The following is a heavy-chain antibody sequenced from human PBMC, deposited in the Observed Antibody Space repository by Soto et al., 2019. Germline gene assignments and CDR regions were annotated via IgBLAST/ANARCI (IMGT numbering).Heavy chain of an antibody. V-gene: IGHV3-48*02. CDR3: ARLPKGSVVTG. Sequence: GGSLRLSCVGSGFSFRDHSMNWVRQPPGKGLQWISYISSSSENIYYADSVKGRFTVSRDNAKNTLFLQMNSLRDDDSAIYYCARLPKGSVVTGWGQGSLVTVSS. D-gene: IGHD2-21*02. CDR2: ISSSSENI. CDR1: GFSFRDHS. J-gene: IGHJ4*01.